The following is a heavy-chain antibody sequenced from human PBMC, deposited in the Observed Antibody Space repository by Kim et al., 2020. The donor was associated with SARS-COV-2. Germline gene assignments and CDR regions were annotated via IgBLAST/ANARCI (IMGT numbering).Heavy chain of an antibody. Sequence: SETLSLTCAVYGGSFSGYYWSWIRQPPGKGLEWIGEINHSGSTNYNPSLKSRVTISVDTSKNQFSLKLSSVTAADTAVYYCAGRYFDWLWDYWGQGTLVTVSS. CDR1: GGSFSGYY. V-gene: IGHV4-34*01. CDR2: INHSGST. J-gene: IGHJ4*02. D-gene: IGHD3-9*01. CDR3: AGRYFDWLWDY.